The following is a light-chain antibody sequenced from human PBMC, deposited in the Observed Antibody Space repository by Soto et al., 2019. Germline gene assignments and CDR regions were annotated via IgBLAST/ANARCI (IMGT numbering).Light chain of an antibody. J-gene: IGLJ1*01. CDR2: EVS. CDR1: SGDVGDYNS. V-gene: IGLV2-14*01. CDR3: SSYTTSGTQGV. Sequence: QSVLTQPASASGSDGQSITISCTGTSGDVGDYNSVSWYQQRPGKAPKLMIYEVSSRPSGVSNRFSGSKSGTTASLTISGLQGDDEGDYYCSSYTTSGTQGVFGTGTKVTVL.